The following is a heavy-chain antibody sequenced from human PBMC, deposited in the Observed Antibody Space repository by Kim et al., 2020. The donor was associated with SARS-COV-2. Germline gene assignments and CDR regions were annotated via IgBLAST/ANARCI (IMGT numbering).Heavy chain of an antibody. V-gene: IGHV4-34*01. J-gene: IGHJ4*02. D-gene: IGHD2-2*01. Sequence: SETLSLTCAVYGGSFSGYYWSWIRQPPGKGLEWIGEINHSGSTNYNPSLKSRVTISVDTSKNQFSLKLSSVTAADTAVYYCARVRIVVVPAAIRRSAREQQLVYFYYWGQGTLVTVSS. CDR2: INHSGST. CDR1: GGSFSGYY. CDR3: ARVRIVVVPAAIRRSAREQQLVYFYY.